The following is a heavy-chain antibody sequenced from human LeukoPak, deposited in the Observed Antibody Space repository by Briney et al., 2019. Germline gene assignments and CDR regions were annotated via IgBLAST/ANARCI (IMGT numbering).Heavy chain of an antibody. J-gene: IGHJ5*02. Sequence: GGSLRLSCAAAGFTFSSYAMSWVRQAPGKGREWVSAISGSGGSTYYADSGKGRFTISRDNSKNTLYLQMNSLRAEDTAVYYCAKDPGIAVAGMLVGLNWFDPWGQGTLVTVSS. CDR1: GFTFSSYA. D-gene: IGHD6-19*01. V-gene: IGHV3-23*01. CDR3: AKDPGIAVAGMLVGLNWFDP. CDR2: ISGSGGST.